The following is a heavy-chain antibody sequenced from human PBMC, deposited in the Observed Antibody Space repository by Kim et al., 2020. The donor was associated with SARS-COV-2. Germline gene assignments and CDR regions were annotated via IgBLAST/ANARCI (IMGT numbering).Heavy chain of an antibody. Sequence: GGSLRLSCAASGFTFSDYYMDWVRQAPGKGLEWVGRSRDKGSAYSTEYAASVKGRFSILRDESKNSVHLQMNSLKTEDMAMYYCARSGSGWGDLLDTWG. V-gene: IGHV3-72*01. CDR3: ARSGSGWGDLLDT. CDR2: SRDKGSAYST. CDR1: GFTFSDYY. D-gene: IGHD6-19*01. J-gene: IGHJ5*01.